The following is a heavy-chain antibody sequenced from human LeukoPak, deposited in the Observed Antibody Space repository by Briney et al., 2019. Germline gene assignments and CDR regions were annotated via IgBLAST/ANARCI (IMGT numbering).Heavy chain of an antibody. CDR1: GYTFTSYG. CDR3: AREGSGSYRPADNWFDP. V-gene: IGHV1-18*01. CDR2: MSAYNGNT. J-gene: IGHJ5*02. Sequence: ASVKVSCKASGYTFTSYGISWVRQAPGQGLEWMGWMSAYNGNTNYAQKLQGRVTMTTDTSTSTAYMELRSLRSDDTAVYYCAREGSGSYRPADNWFDPWGQGTLVTVSS. D-gene: IGHD1-26*01.